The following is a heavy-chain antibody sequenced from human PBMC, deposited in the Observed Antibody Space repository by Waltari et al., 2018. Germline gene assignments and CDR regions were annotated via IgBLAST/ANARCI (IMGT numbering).Heavy chain of an antibody. Sequence: QLQLQESGPGLVKPSETLSLTCTVSGGSISSSSYYWGWIRQPPGKGLAWIGSIYYSGSTYYNPSLKSRVTISVDTSKNQFSLKLSSVTAADTAVYYCALIATDAFDIWGQGTMVTVSS. J-gene: IGHJ3*02. CDR1: GGSISSSSYY. D-gene: IGHD2-21*01. CDR2: IYYSGST. V-gene: IGHV4-39*01. CDR3: ALIATDAFDI.